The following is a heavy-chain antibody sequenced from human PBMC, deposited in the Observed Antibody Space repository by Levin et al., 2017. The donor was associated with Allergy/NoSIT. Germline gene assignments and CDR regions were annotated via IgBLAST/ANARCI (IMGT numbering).Heavy chain of an antibody. CDR2: ISGSGGTT. Sequence: QPGGSLRLSCAASGFTFSSYAMTWVRQAPGKGLGWVSGISGSGGTTVYADSVKGRFTISRDNSKNTLYLQVNSLRAEDTAVYYCAKDSYPGSGSYTWGTFDIWGQGTMVTVSS. D-gene: IGHD3-10*01. CDR1: GFTFSSYA. CDR3: AKDSYPGSGSYTWGTFDI. V-gene: IGHV3-23*01. J-gene: IGHJ3*02.